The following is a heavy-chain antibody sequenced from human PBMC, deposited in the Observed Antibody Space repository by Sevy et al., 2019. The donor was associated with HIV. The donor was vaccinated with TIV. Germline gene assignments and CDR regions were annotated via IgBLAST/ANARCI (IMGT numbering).Heavy chain of an antibody. J-gene: IGHJ6*02. V-gene: IGHV1-8*01. CDR2: MNPNCGNT. D-gene: IGHD3-9*01. CDR1: GYTFTSYD. CDR3: ARGLSYYDILTGYYPAPYYYYGMDV. Sequence: ASVKVSCKASGYTFTSYDINWVRQATGQGLEWMGWMNPNCGNTGYAQKFQGRVTMTRNTSISTAYMELSSLRSEDTAVYYCARGLSYYDILTGYYPAPYYYYGMDVWVQGTTVTVSS.